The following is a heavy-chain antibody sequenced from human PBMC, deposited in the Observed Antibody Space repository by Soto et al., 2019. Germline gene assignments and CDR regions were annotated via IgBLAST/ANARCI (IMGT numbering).Heavy chain of an antibody. Sequence: PGGSLRLSCAASGFTFSSYWMSWVRQAPGKGLEWVANIKQDGSEKYYVDSVKGRFTISRDNAKNSLYLQMNSLRAEDTAVYYCARGRRTVTTSSYMDVWGKGTTVTVS. CDR3: ARGRRTVTTSSYMDV. V-gene: IGHV3-7*01. CDR1: GFTFSSYW. CDR2: IKQDGSEK. D-gene: IGHD4-17*01. J-gene: IGHJ6*03.